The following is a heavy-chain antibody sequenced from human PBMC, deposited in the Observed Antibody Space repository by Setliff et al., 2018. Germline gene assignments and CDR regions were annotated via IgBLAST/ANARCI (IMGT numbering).Heavy chain of an antibody. D-gene: IGHD6-13*01. V-gene: IGHV4-39*01. CDR1: NGSISSGNYF. J-gene: IGHJ6*03. CDR2: IFYTGST. Sequence: SETLSLTCTVSNGSISSGNYFWGWIRQPPGKGLEWMGSIFYTGSTYYSPSLKSRVTMSIDTSKNQFSLNLNSVTAADTAIYYCARQPYSTTYYYYYYYMDVWGKGTTVTVS. CDR3: ARQPYSTTYYYYYYYMDV.